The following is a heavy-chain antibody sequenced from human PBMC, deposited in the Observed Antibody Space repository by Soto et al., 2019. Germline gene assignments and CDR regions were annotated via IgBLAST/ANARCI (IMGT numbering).Heavy chain of an antibody. D-gene: IGHD3-9*01. V-gene: IGHV1-18*01. CDR1: GYTFTSYG. J-gene: IGHJ3*02. CDR2: ISAYNGNT. CDR3: ARADNILEGYDAFDI. Sequence: GASVKVSCKASGYTFTSYGISWVRKAPGQGLEWMGWISAYNGNTNYAQKLQGRVTMTTDTSTSTAYMELRSLRSDDTAVYYCARADNILEGYDAFDIWGQGTMVTVSS.